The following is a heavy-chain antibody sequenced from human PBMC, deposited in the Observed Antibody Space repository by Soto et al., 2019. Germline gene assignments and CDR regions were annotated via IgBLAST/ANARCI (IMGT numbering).Heavy chain of an antibody. CDR1: GGSFSGYY. Sequence: SETPYLTCAVCGGSFSGYYWSWIRQPPGKGLEWIGEINHSGSTNYNPSLKSRVTISVDTSKNQFSLKLSSVTAADTAVYYCASNDNTLTVWGKGTTVTVSS. CDR2: INHSGST. V-gene: IGHV4-34*01. CDR3: ASNDNTLTV. D-gene: IGHD1-1*01. J-gene: IGHJ6*04.